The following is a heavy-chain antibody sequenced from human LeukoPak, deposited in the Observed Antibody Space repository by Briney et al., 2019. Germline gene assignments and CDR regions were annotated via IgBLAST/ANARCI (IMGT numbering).Heavy chain of an antibody. V-gene: IGHV3-64*01. D-gene: IGHD3-16*01. Sequence: GGSLRLSCAASGFTFSSYAMHWVRQAPGKGLEYVSAISSNGGSTYYANSVKGRFTISRDNSKDTLYLQMGSLRAEDTALYYCAKDYAVGSIDYWGQGTLVTVSS. CDR2: ISSNGGST. CDR3: AKDYAVGSIDY. J-gene: IGHJ4*02. CDR1: GFTFSSYA.